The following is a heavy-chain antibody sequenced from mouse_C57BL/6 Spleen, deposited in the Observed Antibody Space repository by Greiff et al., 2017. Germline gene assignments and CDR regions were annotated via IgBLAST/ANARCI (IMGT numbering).Heavy chain of an antibody. CDR3: ARGGLTGLYYFDY. V-gene: IGHV1-55*01. CDR2: IYPGSGST. Sequence: QVQLQQPGAELVKPGASVKMSCKASGYTFTSYWIGDIYPGSGSTHYNETFKSKATLTVDTSSSTAYMQLSSLTSEDSAVYYCARGGLTGLYYFDYWGQGTTLTVSS. D-gene: IGHD4-1*01. CDR1: GYTFTSYW. J-gene: IGHJ2*01.